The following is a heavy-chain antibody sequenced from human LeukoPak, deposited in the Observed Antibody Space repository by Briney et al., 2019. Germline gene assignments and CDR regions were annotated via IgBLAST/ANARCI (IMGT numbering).Heavy chain of an antibody. Sequence: GGSLRLSCAASGFTFSSYGMHWVRQAPGKGLEWVAFIRYDGSNKYYADSVKGRFTISRDNSKNTLYLQMNSLRSEDTAVYYCARAPRLSSGPFYYMDVWGKGTTVTISS. D-gene: IGHD6-19*01. J-gene: IGHJ6*03. V-gene: IGHV3-30*02. CDR3: ARAPRLSSGPFYYMDV. CDR2: IRYDGSNK. CDR1: GFTFSSYG.